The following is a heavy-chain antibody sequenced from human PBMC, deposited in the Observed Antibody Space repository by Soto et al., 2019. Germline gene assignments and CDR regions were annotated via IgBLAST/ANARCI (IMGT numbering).Heavy chain of an antibody. J-gene: IGHJ5*02. CDR1: GGSINSSSYF. Sequence: SETLSLTCSVSGGSINSSSYFWGWVRQPPGKGLEWIGSIYYSGSTYYNPSLRSRVTISVDTSKNQFSLKLSSVTAADTAVFYCARHYSSGSRNWFDPWSQGTLVTVSS. D-gene: IGHD6-19*01. CDR3: ARHYSSGSRNWFDP. V-gene: IGHV4-39*01. CDR2: IYYSGST.